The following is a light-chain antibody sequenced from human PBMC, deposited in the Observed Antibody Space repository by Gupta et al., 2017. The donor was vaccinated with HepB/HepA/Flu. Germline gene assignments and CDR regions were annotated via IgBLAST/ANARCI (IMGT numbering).Light chain of an antibody. CDR2: LGS. J-gene: IGKJ1*01. CDR3: MQARQTPQT. Sequence: DIVMTQSPLSLLVTTGEPASISCRSSQSLLHSNGYNYLDWYLQKPGQSPQLLIYLGSNRASGVPDRFSGSGSGTDFTLKISRVEAEDVGVYYCMQARQTPQTFGQGTKVEIK. CDR1: QSLLHSNGYNY. V-gene: IGKV2-28*01.